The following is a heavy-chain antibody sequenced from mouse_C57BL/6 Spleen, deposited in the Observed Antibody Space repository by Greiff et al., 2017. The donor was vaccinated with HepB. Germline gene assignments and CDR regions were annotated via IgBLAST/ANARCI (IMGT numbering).Heavy chain of an antibody. Sequence: EVQLQESGPELVKPGDSVKISCKASGYSFTGYFMNWVMQSHGKSLEWIGRINPYNGDTFYNQKFKGKATLTVDKSSSTAHMELRSLTSEDSAVYYCARRGSNYEGYAMDYWGQGTSVTVSS. CDR2: INPYNGDT. V-gene: IGHV1-20*01. CDR3: ARRGSNYEGYAMDY. J-gene: IGHJ4*01. CDR1: GYSFTGYF. D-gene: IGHD2-5*01.